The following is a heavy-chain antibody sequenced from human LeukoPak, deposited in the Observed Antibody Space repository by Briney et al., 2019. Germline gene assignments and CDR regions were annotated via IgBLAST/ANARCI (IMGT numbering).Heavy chain of an antibody. V-gene: IGHV1-24*01. D-gene: IGHD1-26*01. CDR1: GYTLTELS. CDR3: ATDLNTYSGSYYYRDENY. J-gene: IGHJ4*02. CDR2: FDPEDGET. Sequence: ASVKVSCKVSGYTLTELSMHWVRQAPGKGLEWMGGFDPEDGETIYAQKFQGRVTMTEDTSTDTAYMELSSLRSEDTAVYYCATDLNTYSGSYYYRDENYWGQGTLVTVSS.